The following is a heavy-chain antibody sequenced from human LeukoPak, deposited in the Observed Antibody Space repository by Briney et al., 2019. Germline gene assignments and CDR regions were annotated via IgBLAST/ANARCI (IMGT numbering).Heavy chain of an antibody. CDR1: GFTFSDYY. V-gene: IGHV3-23*01. Sequence: GGSLRLSCAASGFTFSDYYMSWIRQAPGKGLEWVSAISGSGGSTYYADSVKGRFTISRDNSKDTLYLQMNSLRAEDTAVYYCAKSGYYDFWSGYSNNFDYWGQGTLVTVSS. CDR2: ISGSGGST. J-gene: IGHJ4*02. CDR3: AKSGYYDFWSGYSNNFDY. D-gene: IGHD3-3*01.